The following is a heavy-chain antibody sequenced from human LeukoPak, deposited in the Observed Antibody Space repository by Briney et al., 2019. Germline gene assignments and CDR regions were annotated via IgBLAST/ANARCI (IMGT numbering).Heavy chain of an antibody. J-gene: IGHJ4*02. Sequence: ASVKVSCEVSGYTLTELSMHWVRQAPGKGLEWMGGFDPEDGETIYAQKFQGRVTMTEDTSTDTAYMELSSLRSEDTAVYYCATGYILWELPGYWGQGTLVTVSS. CDR3: ATGYILWELPGY. CDR1: GYTLTELS. D-gene: IGHD1-26*01. V-gene: IGHV1-24*01. CDR2: FDPEDGET.